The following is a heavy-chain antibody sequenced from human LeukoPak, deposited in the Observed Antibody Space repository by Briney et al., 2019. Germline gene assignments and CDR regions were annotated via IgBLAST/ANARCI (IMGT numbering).Heavy chain of an antibody. CDR3: ARGPVVGATNRYYYYYMDV. CDR2: INPNSGGT. J-gene: IGHJ6*03. CDR1: GYTFTGYY. V-gene: IGHV1-2*02. D-gene: IGHD1-26*01. Sequence: ASVKVSCKASGYTFTGYYMHWVRQAPGQGLEWMGWINPNSGGTNYAQKFQGRVTMTRDTSISTAYMELSRLRSDDTAVYYCARGPVVGATNRYYYYYMDVWGKGTTVTISS.